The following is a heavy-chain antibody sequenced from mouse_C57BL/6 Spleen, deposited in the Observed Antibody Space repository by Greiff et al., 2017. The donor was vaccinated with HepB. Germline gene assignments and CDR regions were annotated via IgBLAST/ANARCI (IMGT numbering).Heavy chain of an antibody. CDR3: ARGEPHWYFDV. J-gene: IGHJ1*03. CDR1: GFTFSSYA. V-gene: IGHV5-4*03. CDR2: ISDGGSYT. Sequence: DVKLVESGGGLVKPGGSLKLSCAASGFTFSSYAMSWVRQTPEKRLEWVATISDGGSYTYYPDNVKGRFTISRDNAKNNLYLQMSHLKSEDTAMYYCARGEPHWYFDVWGTGTTVTVSS.